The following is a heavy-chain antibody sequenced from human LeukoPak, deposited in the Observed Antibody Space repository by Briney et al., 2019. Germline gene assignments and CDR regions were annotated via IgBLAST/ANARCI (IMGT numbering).Heavy chain of an antibody. CDR3: ATAITMVRGRLSHPYYYYYMDV. CDR2: ISVYNGNT. Sequence: ASLKVSCKASGYTFANFGITWVRRAPGQGLEWMGWISVYNGNTDYAQKFQGRVTITTDESTSTAYMELSSLRSEDTAVYYCATAITMVRGRLSHPYYYYYMDVWGKGTTVTVSS. D-gene: IGHD3-10*01. CDR1: GYTFANFG. V-gene: IGHV1-18*01. J-gene: IGHJ6*03.